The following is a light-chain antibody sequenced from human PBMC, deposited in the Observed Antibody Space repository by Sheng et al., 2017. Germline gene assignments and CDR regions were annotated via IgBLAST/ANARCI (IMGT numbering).Light chain of an antibody. J-gene: IGKJ2*03. CDR2: GAS. CDR1: QSVSSGY. CDR3: QQRSNWPNS. Sequence: EIVLTQSPGTLSLSPGERATLSCRASQSVSSGYLAWYQQKPGQAPRLLIYGASNRATGIPARFSGRGSGTDFTLTISSLEPEDFAVYYCQQRSNWPNSFGQGTKLEIK. V-gene: IGKV3-11*01.